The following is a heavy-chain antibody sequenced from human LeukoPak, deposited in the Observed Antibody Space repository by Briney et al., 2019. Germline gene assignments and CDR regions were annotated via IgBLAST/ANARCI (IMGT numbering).Heavy chain of an antibody. CDR3: ARAPTVAYYYYYYMDV. CDR2: INPNSGDT. CDR1: GYTFTGYY. D-gene: IGHD4-23*01. V-gene: IGHV1-2*02. Sequence: ASVKVSCKASGYTFTGYYMHWVRQAPGQGLEWVGWINPNSGDTDYAQRFQGRVTVTRDTSISTAYMELGRLRSEDTAVYYCARAPTVAYYYYYYMDVWGKRTTVTVSS. J-gene: IGHJ6*03.